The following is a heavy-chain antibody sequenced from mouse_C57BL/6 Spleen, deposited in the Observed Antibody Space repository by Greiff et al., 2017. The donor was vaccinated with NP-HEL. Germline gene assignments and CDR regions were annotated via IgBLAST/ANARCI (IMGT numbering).Heavy chain of an antibody. Sequence: QVQLQQPGAELVRPGSSVKLSCKASGYTFTSYWMDWVKQRPGQGLEWIGNIYPSDSETHYNQKFKDKATLTVDKSSSTAYMQLSSLTSEDSAVYYCARDDYDEDYFDYWGQGTTLTVSS. V-gene: IGHV1-61*01. CDR2: IYPSDSET. CDR1: GYTFTSYW. J-gene: IGHJ2*01. D-gene: IGHD2-4*01. CDR3: ARDDYDEDYFDY.